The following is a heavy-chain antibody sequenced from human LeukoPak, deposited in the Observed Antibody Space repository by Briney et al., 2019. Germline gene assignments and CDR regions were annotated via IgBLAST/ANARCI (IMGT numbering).Heavy chain of an antibody. J-gene: IGHJ4*02. CDR1: GFTFDDYA. D-gene: IGHD6-19*01. CDR2: ISWNSGSI. V-gene: IGHV3-9*01. CDR3: ARDRGSGWYGSYFDY. Sequence: GGSLRLSCAASGFTFDDYAMHWIRQAPGKGLEWVSGISWNSGSIGYADSVKGRFTISRDNAKNSLYLQMNSLRAEDTAVYYCARDRGSGWYGSYFDYWGQGTLVTVSS.